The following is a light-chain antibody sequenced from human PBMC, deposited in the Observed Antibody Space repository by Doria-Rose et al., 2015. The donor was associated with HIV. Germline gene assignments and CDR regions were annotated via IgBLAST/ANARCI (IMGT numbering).Light chain of an antibody. J-gene: IGKJ1*01. CDR2: DGS. V-gene: IGKV3-20*01. CDR1: QSFSSTY. CDR3: HQYGTSWT. Sequence: TQSPGTLSLSPGERATLSCRPSQSFSSTYLAWYQQKPGQAPGLLIYDGSTRATGIPDRFSASGSGTDFTLTINRLEPEDFALYYCHQYGTSWTFGQGTKVEI.